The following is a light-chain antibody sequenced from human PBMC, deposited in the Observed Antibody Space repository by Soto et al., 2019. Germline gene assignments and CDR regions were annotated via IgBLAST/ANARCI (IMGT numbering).Light chain of an antibody. J-gene: IGKJ1*01. V-gene: IGKV3-20*01. CDR3: QHFGNSLWT. CDR2: GAS. CDR1: QSVASRN. Sequence: EIGLTQSPGTLSLSPGESATLSCRASQSVASRNLAWYQQKSGQAPRLLIYGASSRAIHTPDRFSGSGSGTDFTLTISGLEPEDFAVYYCQHFGNSLWTFGQGAKVDIK.